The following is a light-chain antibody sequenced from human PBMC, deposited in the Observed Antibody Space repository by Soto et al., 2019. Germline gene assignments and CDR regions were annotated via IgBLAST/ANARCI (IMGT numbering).Light chain of an antibody. CDR1: QSVSSSY. CDR2: GAS. Sequence: EIVLTQSPGTLSLSPGERATLSCRASQSVSSSYLAWYQQKPGQAPRLLIYGASSRATGIPDRFSGSGSGTDFTLTISRLELEDFAVYSCQQYGGSPPITFGQGTRLEIK. V-gene: IGKV3-20*01. CDR3: QQYGGSPPIT. J-gene: IGKJ5*01.